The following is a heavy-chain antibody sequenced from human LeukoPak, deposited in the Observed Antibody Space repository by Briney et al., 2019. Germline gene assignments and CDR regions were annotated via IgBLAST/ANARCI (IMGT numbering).Heavy chain of an antibody. J-gene: IGHJ5*01. Sequence: GGSLRLSCAASGFTFTNYWMTWVRQAPGKGLEWVANIKQDGSEKYYVDSVKGRFTISRDNAKKSLFLQMNSLRAEDTAVYYCARDGGRRGWFESWGQGTLVTVSS. CDR1: GFTFTNYW. CDR3: ARDGGRRGWFES. D-gene: IGHD2-15*01. V-gene: IGHV3-7*01. CDR2: IKQDGSEK.